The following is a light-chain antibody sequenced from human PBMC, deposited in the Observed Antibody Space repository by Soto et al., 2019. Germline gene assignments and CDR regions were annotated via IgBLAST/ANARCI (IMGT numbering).Light chain of an antibody. Sequence: EIVLTQSPATLSLFPGERATLSCRASQTVGGHFAWYQQKPGQAPRLLIYGASSRATGIPDRFSGSGSGTDFTLTISRLEPEDFAVYYCQQYGSSPPITFGQGTRLEI. CDR3: QQYGSSPPIT. CDR1: QTVGGH. J-gene: IGKJ5*01. V-gene: IGKV3-20*01. CDR2: GAS.